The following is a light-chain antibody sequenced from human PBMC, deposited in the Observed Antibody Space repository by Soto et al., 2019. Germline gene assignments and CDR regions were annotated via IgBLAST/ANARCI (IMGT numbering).Light chain of an antibody. CDR2: DAS. CDR1: QSINIW. CDR3: QQYNSYSSGP. J-gene: IGKJ1*01. Sequence: DIQMTQSPSTLSASVGDRVTITCRASQSINIWLAWYQQKPGKAPKLLIYDASSLQSGVPSRFRGSTSGTEFTLTISSLQPDDFATYYCQQYNSYSSGPFGQGTKVDIK. V-gene: IGKV1-5*01.